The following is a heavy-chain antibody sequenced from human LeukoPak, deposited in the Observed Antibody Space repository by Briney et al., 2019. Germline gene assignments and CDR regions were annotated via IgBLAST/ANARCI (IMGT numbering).Heavy chain of an antibody. CDR2: MSGSGGST. V-gene: IGHV3-23*01. Sequence: PGGSLRLSCVASGFNFDDYGMSWVRQVPGKGLEWVSAMSGSGGSTYYPDSVKGRFTISRDNSKNTLYLKMNSLRAEDTAVYYCAKTRNIVVVTAIYDYWGQGTLVTVSS. J-gene: IGHJ4*02. D-gene: IGHD2-21*02. CDR1: GFNFDDYG. CDR3: AKTRNIVVVTAIYDY.